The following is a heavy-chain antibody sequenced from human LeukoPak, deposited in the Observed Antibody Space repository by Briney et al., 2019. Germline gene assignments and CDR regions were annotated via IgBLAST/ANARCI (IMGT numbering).Heavy chain of an antibody. CDR2: ISGSGGST. CDR3: AKVFDFWSGYYPNFYFDY. V-gene: IGHV3-23*01. D-gene: IGHD3-3*01. CDR1: GFTFSSYA. Sequence: QTGGSLRLSCAASGFTFSSYAMSWVRQAPGKGLEWVSAISGSGGSTYYADSVKGRFTISRDNSKNTLYLQMNSLRAEDTAVYYCAKVFDFWSGYYPNFYFDYWGQGTLVTVSS. J-gene: IGHJ4*02.